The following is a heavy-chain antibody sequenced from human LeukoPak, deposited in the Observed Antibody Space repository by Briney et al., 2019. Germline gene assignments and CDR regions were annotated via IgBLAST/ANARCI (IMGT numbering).Heavy chain of an antibody. Sequence: GGSLRLSCAASGFAFSSYWLSWVRQAPGKGLEWVANIKQDGSEKHYVDSMKGRFTISRDNAKNSLYLQMHSLRPEDTAVYYCARYCGGDCYGMDVWGQGTTVTVSS. CDR3: ARYCGGDCYGMDV. V-gene: IGHV3-7*01. D-gene: IGHD2-21*01. CDR2: IKQDGSEK. CDR1: GFAFSSYW. J-gene: IGHJ6*02.